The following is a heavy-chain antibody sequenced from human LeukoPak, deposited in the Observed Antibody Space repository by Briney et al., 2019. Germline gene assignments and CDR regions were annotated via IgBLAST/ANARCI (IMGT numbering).Heavy chain of an antibody. CDR1: GFILSNYE. CDR3: ARDPATGTYRAYFDN. Sequence: AGGSLRLSCAGSGFILSNYEMNWVRQAPGKGLEWVSYISSTGGDIYYADSVKGRFTISRDNAEKSVYLQMNSLRAKGTAVYYCARDPATGTYRAYFDNWGQGTLVTVSS. D-gene: IGHD1-26*01. CDR2: ISSTGGDI. J-gene: IGHJ4*02. V-gene: IGHV3-48*03.